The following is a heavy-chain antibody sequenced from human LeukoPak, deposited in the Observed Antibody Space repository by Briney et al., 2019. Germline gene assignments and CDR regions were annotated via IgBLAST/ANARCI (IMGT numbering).Heavy chain of an antibody. CDR2: ISGGVGST. CDR3: AKARLVSPGSYYFDY. V-gene: IGHV3-23*01. CDR1: GFTFSNYG. Sequence: PGGSLRLSCAASGFTFSNYGMSWVRQAPGKGLEWVSAISGGVGSTHYADSVKGRFTISRDNSKNTLYLQMNSLRAEDTAVYYCAKARLVSPGSYYFDYWGQGTLVSVSS. D-gene: IGHD3-10*01. J-gene: IGHJ4*02.